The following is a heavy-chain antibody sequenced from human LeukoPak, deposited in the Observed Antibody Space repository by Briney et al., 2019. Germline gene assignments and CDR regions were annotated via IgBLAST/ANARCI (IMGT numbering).Heavy chain of an antibody. J-gene: IGHJ5*02. CDR2: INHSGST. CDR1: GGSFSGYY. D-gene: IGHD4-23*01. CDR3: ASWQLEAPGWLDP. V-gene: IGHV4-34*01. Sequence: SETLSLTCAVYGGSFSGYYWSWIRQPPGKGLEWIGEINHSGSTNYNPSLKSRVTISVDTSKNQFSLKLSSVTAADTAVYYCASWQLEAPGWLDPWGQGTLVTVSS.